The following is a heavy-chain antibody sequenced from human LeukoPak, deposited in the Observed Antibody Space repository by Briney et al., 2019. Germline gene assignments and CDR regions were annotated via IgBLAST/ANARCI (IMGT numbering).Heavy chain of an antibody. CDR1: GFTFSAYA. V-gene: IGHV3-64*04. D-gene: IGHD6-6*01. CDR3: ARDLGGYTSSSGY. Sequence: GGSLRLSCSASGFTFSAYAMYWVRQAPGKGLEYVSGISSNGGRSFYADSVKGRFTISRDNSKNTLDLQMNSLRAEDTAVYYCARDLGGYTSSSGYWGQGTLVTVSS. CDR2: ISSNGGRS. J-gene: IGHJ4*02.